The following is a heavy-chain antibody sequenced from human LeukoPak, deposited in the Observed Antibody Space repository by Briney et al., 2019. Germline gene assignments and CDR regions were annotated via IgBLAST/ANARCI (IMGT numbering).Heavy chain of an antibody. CDR3: ARGWRRHYDFWSGYLDY. D-gene: IGHD3-3*01. CDR2: INHSGST. V-gene: IGHV4-34*01. J-gene: IGHJ4*02. CDR1: GGSFSGYY. Sequence: SETLSLTRAVYGGSFSGYYWSWIRQPPGKGLEWIGEINHSGSTNYNPSLKSRVTISVDTSKNQFSLKLSSVTAADTAVYYCARGWRRHYDFWSGYLDYWGQGTLVTVSS.